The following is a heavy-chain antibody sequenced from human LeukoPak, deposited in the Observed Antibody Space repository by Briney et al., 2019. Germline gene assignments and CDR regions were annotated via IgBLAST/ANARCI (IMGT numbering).Heavy chain of an antibody. J-gene: IGHJ4*02. CDR2: IRYDGSNK. D-gene: IGHD6-19*01. Sequence: GGSLRLSCAASGFTFSSYGMHWVRQAPGKGLEWVAFIRYDGSNKYYADSVKGRFTISRDNPKNTLYLQMNSLRAEDTAVYYCAKVYSAGWYPGYFDYWGQGTLVTVSS. V-gene: IGHV3-30*02. CDR1: GFTFSSYG. CDR3: AKVYSAGWYPGYFDY.